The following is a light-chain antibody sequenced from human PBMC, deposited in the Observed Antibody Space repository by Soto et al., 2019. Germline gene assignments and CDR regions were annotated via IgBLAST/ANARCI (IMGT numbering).Light chain of an antibody. CDR2: EVS. CDR1: SSDVGGYNY. J-gene: IGLJ1*01. Sequence: QSVLTQPASVSGSPGQSITISCTGTSSDVGGYNYVSWYQQHPGKAPKLLIYEVSNRPSGVSNRFSGSKSGNTASLTISGLQAEDEADYYCSSYTSSSTLVIGIGTKVTVL. V-gene: IGLV2-14*01. CDR3: SSYTSSSTLV.